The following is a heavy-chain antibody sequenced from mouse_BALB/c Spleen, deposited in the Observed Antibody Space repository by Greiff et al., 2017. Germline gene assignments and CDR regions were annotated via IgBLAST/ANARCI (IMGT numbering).Heavy chain of an antibody. CDR3: ARAYMGTDRATFAD. CDR2: ISSGGSYT. D-gene: IGHD3-2*01. CDR1: GFTFSSYA. Sequence: EVHLVESGGGLVKPGGSLKLSCAASGFTFSSYAMSWVRQTPEKGLEWVATISSGGSYTYYTDSVKGRFTISRDNTNNTLYLQMSSLRSEDTDMCDRARAYMGTDRATFADWGQGTLVTVSA. J-gene: IGHJ3*01. V-gene: IGHV5-9-3*01.